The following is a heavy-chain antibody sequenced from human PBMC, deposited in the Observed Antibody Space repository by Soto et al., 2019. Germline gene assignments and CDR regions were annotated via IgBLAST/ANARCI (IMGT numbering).Heavy chain of an antibody. V-gene: IGHV4-59*01. CDR1: GGSISSYY. J-gene: IGHJ5*02. CDR3: ARGKFLEWSMGNWLDP. Sequence: SETLSLTCTVSGGSISSYYWSWIRQPPGKGLEWIGYIYYSGSTNYNPSLKCRVTISVDTSKNQFSLKLSSVTAADTAVYYCARGKFLEWSMGNWLDPWGQGTLVTVSS. D-gene: IGHD3-3*01. CDR2: IYYSGST.